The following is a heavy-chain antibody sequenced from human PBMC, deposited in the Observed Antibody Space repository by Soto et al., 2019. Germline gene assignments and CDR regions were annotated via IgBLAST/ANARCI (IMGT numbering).Heavy chain of an antibody. CDR3: ARGRYGDY. V-gene: IGHV1-18*01. Sequence: QVHLVQSGAEVKKPGASVKVSCKGSGYTFTSYGITWVRQAPGQGLEWMGWISAHNGNTAYAQRPQGRVTVTRDTSTSTAYMELRRLSSADTAVYYCARGRYGDYWGQGALVTVSS. CDR1: GYTFTSYG. J-gene: IGHJ4*02. D-gene: IGHD1-1*01. CDR2: ISAHNGNT.